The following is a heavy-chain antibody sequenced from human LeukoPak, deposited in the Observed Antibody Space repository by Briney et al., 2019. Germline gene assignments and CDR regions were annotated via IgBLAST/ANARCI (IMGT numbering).Heavy chain of an antibody. D-gene: IGHD2-15*01. J-gene: IGHJ4*02. CDR1: GYSFSTYW. CDR3: ARWWGGDYGDY. V-gene: IGHV5-51*01. CDR2: IYPGDSDT. Sequence: GEALKISCKGSGYSFSTYWIAWVRQVPGKGLEGGGIIYPGDSDTRYSPSFQGQVTISVDKSISTAYLEWNSLKASDTAMYYCARWWGGDYGDYWGQGTLVTVSS.